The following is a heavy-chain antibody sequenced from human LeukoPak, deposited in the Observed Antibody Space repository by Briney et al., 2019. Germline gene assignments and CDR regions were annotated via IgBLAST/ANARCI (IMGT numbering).Heavy chain of an antibody. CDR1: GGSISSYY. D-gene: IGHD4-23*01. CDR3: ASKGNGGNSDFDY. CDR2: IYYSGST. Sequence: SETLSLTCTVSGGSISSYYWSRIRQPPGKGLEWIGYIYYSGSTNYNPSLKSRVTISVDTSKNQFSLKLSSVTAADTAVYYCASKGNGGNSDFDYWGQGTLVTVSS. V-gene: IGHV4-59*01. J-gene: IGHJ4*02.